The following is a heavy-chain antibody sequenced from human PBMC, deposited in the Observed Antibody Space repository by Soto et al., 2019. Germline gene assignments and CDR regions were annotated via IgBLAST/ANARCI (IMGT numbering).Heavy chain of an antibody. J-gene: IGHJ6*03. D-gene: IGHD6-13*01. Sequence: PGESLKISCKGSGDSFTSYWVGWVRQMPGKSLEWMGIIYPGDSDTRYSPSFQGQVTISADKSISTAYLQWSSLKASDTAMYYCSRIAAAGTSTLVSHQVMYYMDVWGKGTTVTVSS. V-gene: IGHV5-51*01. CDR1: GDSFTSYW. CDR2: IYPGDSDT. CDR3: SRIAAAGTSTLVSHQVMYYMDV.